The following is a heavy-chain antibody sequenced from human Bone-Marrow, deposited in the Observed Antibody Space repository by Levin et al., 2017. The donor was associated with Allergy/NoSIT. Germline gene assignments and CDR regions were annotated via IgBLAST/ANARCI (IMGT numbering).Heavy chain of an antibody. J-gene: IGHJ6*02. CDR2: ISWNSGSI. V-gene: IGHV3-9*01. Sequence: GGSLRLSCAASGFTFSSYAMSWVRQAPGKGLEWVSGISWNSGSIGYADSVKGRFTISRDNAKNSLYLQMNSLRTEDTALYYCAKGSGYDYYYYGLDVWGQGTTVTVSS. CDR1: GFTFSSYA. D-gene: IGHD5-12*01. CDR3: AKGSGYDYYYYGLDV.